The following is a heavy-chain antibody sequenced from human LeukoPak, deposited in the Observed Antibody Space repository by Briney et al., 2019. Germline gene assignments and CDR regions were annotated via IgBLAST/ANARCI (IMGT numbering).Heavy chain of an antibody. CDR1: GFTFNSYW. Sequence: PGGSLRLSCAASGFTFNSYWMTWFRQAPGQGLEWVANIKPDGSAKYCVDSVKGRFTISRDNAKNSLYLQMNSLRVEDTAVYYCARGSGTYSLGFDYWGQGTLVTVSS. CDR2: IKPDGSAK. V-gene: IGHV3-7*01. D-gene: IGHD1-26*01. CDR3: ARGSGTYSLGFDY. J-gene: IGHJ4*02.